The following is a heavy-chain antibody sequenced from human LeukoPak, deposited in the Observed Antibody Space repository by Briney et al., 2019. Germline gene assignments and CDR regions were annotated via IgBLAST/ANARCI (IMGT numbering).Heavy chain of an antibody. Sequence: ASVNVSCKASGYTFTSYAMHWVRQAPGQRLEWMGWINAGNGNTKYSQKFQGRVTITRDTSASTAYMELSSLRSEDTAVYYCARDRWWEPTDFSFDYWGQGTLVTVSS. D-gene: IGHD1-26*01. J-gene: IGHJ4*02. CDR2: INAGNGNT. CDR1: GYTFTSYA. V-gene: IGHV1-3*01. CDR3: ARDRWWEPTDFSFDY.